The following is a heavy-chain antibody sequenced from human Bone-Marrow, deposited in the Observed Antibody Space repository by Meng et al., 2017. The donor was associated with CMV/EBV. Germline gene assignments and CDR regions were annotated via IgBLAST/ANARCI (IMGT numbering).Heavy chain of an antibody. CDR1: GYTFTGYY. D-gene: IGHD6-19*01. Sequence: ASVKVSCKASGYTFTGYYMHWVRQAPGQGLEWMGWINPNSGGTNYAQKFQGRVTMTRNTSISTAHMELSSLRSEDTAVYYCAKGRTSSYSRGWYFPVVGTVGSAFEIWGQGTMVTVSS. CDR2: INPNSGGT. V-gene: IGHV1-2*02. J-gene: IGHJ3*02. CDR3: AKGRTSSYSRGWYFPVVGTVGSAFEI.